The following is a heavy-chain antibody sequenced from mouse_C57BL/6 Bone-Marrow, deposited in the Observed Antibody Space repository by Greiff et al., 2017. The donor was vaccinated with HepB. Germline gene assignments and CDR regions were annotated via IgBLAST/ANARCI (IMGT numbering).Heavy chain of an antibody. Sequence: VQVVESGPGLVAPSQRLSITCTVSGFSLTSYAISWVRQPPGKGLEWLGVIWTGGGTNYNSALKSRLSISKDNSKSQVFLKMNSLRTDDTARYYCARTITTVVGDYYAMDYWGQGTSVTVSS. CDR1: GFSLTSYA. CDR3: ARTITTVVGDYYAMDY. CDR2: IWTGGGT. D-gene: IGHD1-1*01. V-gene: IGHV2-9-1*01. J-gene: IGHJ4*01.